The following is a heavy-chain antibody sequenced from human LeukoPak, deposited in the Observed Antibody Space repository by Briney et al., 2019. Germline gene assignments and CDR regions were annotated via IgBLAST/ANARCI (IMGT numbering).Heavy chain of an antibody. CDR3: VKERSGGFFDY. CDR1: GFTFSSYA. V-gene: IGHV3-64D*09. D-gene: IGHD1-26*01. Sequence: GGSLRLSCSASGFTFSSYAMHWVRQARGKGLEYVSAISSSGGSTYYADLVKGRFTISRDNSKNTLFLQMSSLRPEDTAVYFCVKERSGGFFDYWGQGTLVTASS. J-gene: IGHJ4*02. CDR2: ISSSGGST.